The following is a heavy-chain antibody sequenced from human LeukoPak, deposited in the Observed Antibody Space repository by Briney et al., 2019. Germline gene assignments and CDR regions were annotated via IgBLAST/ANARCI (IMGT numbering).Heavy chain of an antibody. CDR1: GCTFSSYS. CDR2: ISRSSSCR. Sequence: GALRLSCSASGCTFSSYSMNWVRQAPGKGREWVSCISRSSSCRYYADSLKGRFTISTDTAKNSLYLQMNSLRAEDTAVYYCARDQWLQSDYSIAVWGKGTTVTVSS. CDR3: ARDQWLQSDYSIAV. J-gene: IGHJ6*03. D-gene: IGHD5-18*01. V-gene: IGHV3-21*01.